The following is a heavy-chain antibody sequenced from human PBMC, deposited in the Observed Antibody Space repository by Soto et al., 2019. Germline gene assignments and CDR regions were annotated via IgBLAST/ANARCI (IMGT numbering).Heavy chain of an antibody. V-gene: IGHV1-69*02. D-gene: IGHD3-10*01. CDR3: ATSYGSGSRPFDN. Sequence: QVQLVQSGAEVKKPGSSVRVSCKASGDTFNFYTIPWVRQAPGQGLEWLGRIIPMVGMSNYAQRFQGRVTMIADKSTSTVYMQLSSLRSEDTALYYCATSYGSGSRPFDNWCQGTLVSGSS. J-gene: IGHJ5*02. CDR2: IIPMVGMS. CDR1: GDTFNFYT.